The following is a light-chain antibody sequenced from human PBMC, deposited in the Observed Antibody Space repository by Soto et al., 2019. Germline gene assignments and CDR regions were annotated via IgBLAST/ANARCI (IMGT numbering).Light chain of an antibody. CDR3: QQYHNWVT. Sequence: EVVLTQSPGTLSLSPGERATLSCRASQNVYINSLAWYQQKPGQPPRLLIYGASTRAAGIPARFSGSGSGTEFTLSISSLQSEDFAVYYCQQYHNWVTFGGGTKVDIK. CDR2: GAS. V-gene: IGKV3D-15*01. CDR1: QNVYIN. J-gene: IGKJ4*01.